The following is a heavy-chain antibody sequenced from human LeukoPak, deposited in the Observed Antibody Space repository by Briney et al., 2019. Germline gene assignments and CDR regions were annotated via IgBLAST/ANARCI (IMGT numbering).Heavy chain of an antibody. CDR3: ARGTSCPRSLCTKYYYYGMDV. D-gene: IGHD2-2*01. V-gene: IGHV4-59*01. Sequence: TTSETLSLTCTVSGGSISSYYWSWIRQPPGKGQEWIGYIYYSGSTNYNPSLKSRVTISVDTSKNQFSLKLSSVTAADTAVYYCARGTSCPRSLCTKYYYYGMDVWGQGTTVTVSS. CDR1: GGSISSYY. CDR2: IYYSGST. J-gene: IGHJ6*02.